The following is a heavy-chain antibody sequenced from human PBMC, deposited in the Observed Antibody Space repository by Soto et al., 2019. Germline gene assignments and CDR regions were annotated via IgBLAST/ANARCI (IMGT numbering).Heavy chain of an antibody. CDR3: ARDRSWQQLVWHYFHY. CDR2: INWNGGST. J-gene: IGHJ4*02. V-gene: IGHV3-20*04. Sequence: EVQLVESGGGVVRPGGSLRLSCAASGFTFDDYGMSWVRQAPGKGLEWVSGINWNGGSTGYADSVKGRFTISRDNAKNSLYLQMNSLRAENTALYYCARDRSWQQLVWHYFHYWGQGTLVTVSS. CDR1: GFTFDDYG. D-gene: IGHD6-13*01.